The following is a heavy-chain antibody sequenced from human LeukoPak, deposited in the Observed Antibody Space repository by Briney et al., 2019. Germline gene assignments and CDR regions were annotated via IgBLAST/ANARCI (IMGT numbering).Heavy chain of an antibody. Sequence: SETLTLTCTVSGGSISSYYWSWIRQPPGKGLEWIGYIYYSGSTNYNPSLKSRVTISVDTSKNQFSLNLSSVTAADTAVYYCARDSLWFDPWGQGTLVTVSS. CDR1: GGSISSYY. CDR3: ARDSLWFDP. J-gene: IGHJ5*02. V-gene: IGHV4-59*01. CDR2: IYYSGST.